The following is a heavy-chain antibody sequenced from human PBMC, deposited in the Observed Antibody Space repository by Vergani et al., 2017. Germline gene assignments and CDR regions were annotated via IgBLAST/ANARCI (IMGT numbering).Heavy chain of an antibody. CDR2: MNPNSGNT. J-gene: IGHJ5*02. D-gene: IGHD3-22*01. CDR3: ARGAYYYDSSGTGGIDP. CDR1: GYTFTGYY. V-gene: IGHV1-8*02. Sequence: QVQLVQSGAEVKKPGASVKVSCKASGYTFTGYYMHWVRQATGQGLEWMGWMNPNSGNTGYAQKFQGRVTMTRNTSISTAYMELSSLRSEDTAVYYCARGAYYYDSSGTGGIDPWGQGTLVTVSS.